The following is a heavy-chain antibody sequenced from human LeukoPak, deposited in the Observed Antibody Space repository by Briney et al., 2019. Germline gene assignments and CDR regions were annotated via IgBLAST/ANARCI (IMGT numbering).Heavy chain of an antibody. Sequence: PSETLSLTCTVSGVSISSYYWSWIRQPPGKGLEWIGYIYYSGSTNYNPSLKSRVTISVDTSKNQFSLRLNSVTAADTAMYYCAKSGGYGLIDYWGQGTLVTISS. CDR2: IYYSGST. CDR3: AKSGGYGLIDY. CDR1: GVSISSYY. D-gene: IGHD1-26*01. J-gene: IGHJ4*02. V-gene: IGHV4-59*08.